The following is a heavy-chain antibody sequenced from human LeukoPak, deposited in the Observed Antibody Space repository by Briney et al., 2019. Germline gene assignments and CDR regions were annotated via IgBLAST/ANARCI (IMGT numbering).Heavy chain of an antibody. J-gene: IGHJ2*01. CDR2: ISAYNGNT. V-gene: IGHV1-18*04. CDR1: GYTFTSYG. CDR3: ARDLVPLYSSGTGGYFEL. Sequence: GASVKGSCKGSGYTFTSYGISWVRQAPGQGLEWMGWISAYNGNTNYAQKLQGRVTVTTDASTSTAYVELRSRRSDDTAVYYCARDLVPLYSSGTGGYFELWGRGTLVTVS. D-gene: IGHD6-19*01.